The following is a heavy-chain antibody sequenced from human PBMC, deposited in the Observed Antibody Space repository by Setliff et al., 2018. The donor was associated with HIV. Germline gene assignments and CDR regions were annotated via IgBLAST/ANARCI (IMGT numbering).Heavy chain of an antibody. Sequence: GGSLRLSCAASGFIFGTYDMHWVRQVAGKGLEWVSAMGLLGDTYYADSVKGRFTISREDAKNSLYLQINSLSAEDTAVYYCAREAYRLPWIDNWGQGTLVTVSS. J-gene: IGHJ4*02. CDR1: GFIFGTYD. D-gene: IGHD1-1*01. CDR3: AREAYRLPWIDN. CDR2: MGLLGDT. V-gene: IGHV3-13*01.